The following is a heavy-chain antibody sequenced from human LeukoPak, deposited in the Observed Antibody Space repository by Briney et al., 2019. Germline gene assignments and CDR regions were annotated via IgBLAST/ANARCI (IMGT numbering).Heavy chain of an antibody. Sequence: ASVKVSCKASGYTFTTHDINWVRQATGQGLEWLGWMSPNSGDTGYAQKFQGRVTMTSDSSISTAYMELSSLRSEDTAIYYCVRTPPNWGFNYWGQGTLVTVSS. D-gene: IGHD7-27*01. CDR1: GYTFTTHD. CDR2: MSPNSGDT. CDR3: VRTPPNWGFNY. V-gene: IGHV1-8*01. J-gene: IGHJ4*02.